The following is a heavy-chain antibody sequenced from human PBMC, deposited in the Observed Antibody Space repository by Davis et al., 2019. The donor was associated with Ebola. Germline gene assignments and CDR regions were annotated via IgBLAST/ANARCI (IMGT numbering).Heavy chain of an antibody. J-gene: IGHJ5*02. CDR2: INPHNGNT. V-gene: IGHV1-18*04. CDR1: GYTFTNYG. CDR3: ARVTTPSYAAAPDKRFDP. D-gene: IGHD6-13*01. Sequence: ASVKVSCKASGYTFTNYGITWVRQAPGQGLEWMGWINPHNGNTNYAQKLQGRVTMTTDTSTSTAYMELRSLRSDDTAVYYCARVTTPSYAAAPDKRFDPWGQGTLVTVSS.